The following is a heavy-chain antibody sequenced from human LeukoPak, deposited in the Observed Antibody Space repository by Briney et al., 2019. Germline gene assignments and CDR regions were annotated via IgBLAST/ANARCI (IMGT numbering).Heavy chain of an antibody. V-gene: IGHV3-23*01. CDR2: ISGSGGNT. J-gene: IGHJ6*02. D-gene: IGHD3-3*01. CDR3: AKRYDFWSGSSNYYNMDV. Sequence: GGSLRLSCVGSGFSFSSYAMSWVRQAPGKGLEWVSGISGSGGNTYYADSIKGRFTISRDNSKNTLYLQMNSLRAEDTAVYYCAKRYDFWSGSSNYYNMDVWGQGTTVTVSS. CDR1: GFSFSSYA.